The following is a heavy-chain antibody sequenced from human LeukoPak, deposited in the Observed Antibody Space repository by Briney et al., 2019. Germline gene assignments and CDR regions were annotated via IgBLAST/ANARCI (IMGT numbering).Heavy chain of an antibody. J-gene: IGHJ6*02. D-gene: IGHD3-10*01. CDR3: AGSMVRGVTTGSYYYYGMDV. V-gene: IGHV4-59*08. Sequence: PSETLSLTCTVSGGSISSYYWSWIRQPPGNGLEWIGYIYYSGSTNYNPSLKSRVTISVDTSKNQFSLKLSSVTAADTAVYYCAGSMVRGVTTGSYYYYGMDVWGQGTTVTVSS. CDR2: IYYSGST. CDR1: GGSISSYY.